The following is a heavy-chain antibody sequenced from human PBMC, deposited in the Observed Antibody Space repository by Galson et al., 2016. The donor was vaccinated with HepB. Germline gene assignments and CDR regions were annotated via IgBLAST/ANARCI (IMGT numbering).Heavy chain of an antibody. Sequence: SLRLSCAASGYTFSSYSMNWVRQAPGKGLEWVSYISSSSTIYYADSVTGRFTISRDNAKNSLYLQMNSLRAEDTAVYYCAREGAIFGVVTNWCDPWGQGTLVTVSS. J-gene: IGHJ5*02. CDR2: ISSSSTI. CDR3: AREGAIFGVVTNWCDP. D-gene: IGHD3-3*01. V-gene: IGHV3-48*01. CDR1: GYTFSSYS.